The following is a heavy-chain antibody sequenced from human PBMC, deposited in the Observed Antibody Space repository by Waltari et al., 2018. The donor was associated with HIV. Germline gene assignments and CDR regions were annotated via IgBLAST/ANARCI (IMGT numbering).Heavy chain of an antibody. CDR1: GGTFSSSA. D-gene: IGHD5-18*01. Sequence: QVQLVQSGAEVKKPGSSVKVSCKASGGTFSSSAISWVRQAPGQGLEWMGGIIPIFGTANYAQKFQGRVTITADESTSTAYMELSSLRSEDTAVYYCARDGGSRVGGYSYGLSWGQGTLVTVSS. J-gene: IGHJ5*02. CDR2: IIPIFGTA. V-gene: IGHV1-69*01. CDR3: ARDGGSRVGGYSYGLS.